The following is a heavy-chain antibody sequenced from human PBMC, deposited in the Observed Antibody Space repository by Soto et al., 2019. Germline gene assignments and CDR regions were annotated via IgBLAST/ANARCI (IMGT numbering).Heavy chain of an antibody. CDR3: AKDLIPRSSWFDDAFDI. Sequence: GGSLRLSCAASGFTFISYAMSWVRQAPGKGLEWVSAISGSGGSTYYADSVKGRFTISRDNSKNTLYLQMNSLRAEDTAVYYCAKDLIPRSSWFDDAFDIWGQGTMVTVSS. J-gene: IGHJ3*02. V-gene: IGHV3-23*01. D-gene: IGHD6-13*01. CDR1: GFTFISYA. CDR2: ISGSGGST.